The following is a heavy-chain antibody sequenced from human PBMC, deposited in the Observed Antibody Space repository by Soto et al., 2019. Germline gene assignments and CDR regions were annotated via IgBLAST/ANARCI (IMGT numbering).Heavy chain of an antibody. D-gene: IGHD2-8*01. CDR2: INPKSGGT. Sequence: GASVKVSCKASGYSFTDYHIHWVRQAPGQGLEWLGRINPKSGGTSTAQKFQGWVTMTRDTSISTVYMELTRLRSDDTAGYFCAWGHSTGCSIRVCSFFYNHEMDVWGQGTPVTVSS. CDR3: AWGHSTGCSIRVCSFFYNHEMDV. CDR1: GYSFTDYH. V-gene: IGHV1-2*04. J-gene: IGHJ6*02.